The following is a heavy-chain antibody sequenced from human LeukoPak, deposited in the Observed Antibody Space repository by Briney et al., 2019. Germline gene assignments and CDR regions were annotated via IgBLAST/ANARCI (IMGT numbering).Heavy chain of an antibody. CDR2: IYYSGST. CDR1: GGSISSGDYY. CDR3: GRVRLVAAALFDY. Sequence: TPSETLSLTCTVSGGSISSGDYYWSWIRQPPGKGLEWIGYIYYSGSTYYNPSLKSRVTISVDTSKNQFSLKLSSVTAADTAVYYCGRVRLVAAALFDYWGQGTLVTVSS. J-gene: IGHJ4*02. D-gene: IGHD6-13*01. V-gene: IGHV4-30-4*01.